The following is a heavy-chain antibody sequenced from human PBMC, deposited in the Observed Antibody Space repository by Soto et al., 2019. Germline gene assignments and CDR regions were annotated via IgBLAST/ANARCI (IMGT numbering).Heavy chain of an antibody. J-gene: IGHJ6*02. CDR2: ISHDGSNK. CDR3: ARGTLGDFWSGYRLRYYYGMDV. CDR1: GFTFNTYA. V-gene: IGHV3-30-3*01. Sequence: GGSLRLSCAASGFTFNTYAMHWVRQAPGRGLEWVAVISHDGSNKYYADSVKGRFTISRDNSKNTLYLQMNSLRAEDTAVYYCARGTLGDFWSGYRLRYYYGMDVWGQGTTVTVSS. D-gene: IGHD3-3*01.